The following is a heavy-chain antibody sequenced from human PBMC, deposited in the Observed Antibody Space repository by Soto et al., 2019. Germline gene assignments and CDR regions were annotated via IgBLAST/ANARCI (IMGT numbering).Heavy chain of an antibody. V-gene: IGHV5-51*01. CDR3: ARGGFGGTTGTPREYYFDY. D-gene: IGHD1-1*01. CDR1: GYSFTSYW. J-gene: IGHJ4*02. Sequence: GESLKISCKGSGYSFTSYWIGWVRQMPGKGLEWMGIIYPGDSDTRYSPSFQGQVTISADKSISTAYLQWSSLKASDTAMYYCARGGFGGTTGTPREYYFDYWGQGTLVTVSS. CDR2: IYPGDSDT.